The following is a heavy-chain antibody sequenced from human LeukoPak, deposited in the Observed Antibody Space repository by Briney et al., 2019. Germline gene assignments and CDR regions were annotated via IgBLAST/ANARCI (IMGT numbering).Heavy chain of an antibody. CDR2: IYSGGST. J-gene: IGHJ3*02. Sequence: PGGSLRLSCAASGFTVSSNYMSWVRQALGKGLEWVSVIYSGGSTYYADSVKGRFTISRDNSKNTLYLQMNSLRAEDTAVYYCAREGDSSGYFDAFDIWGQGTMVTVSS. CDR1: GFTVSSNY. V-gene: IGHV3-53*01. CDR3: AREGDSSGYFDAFDI. D-gene: IGHD3-22*01.